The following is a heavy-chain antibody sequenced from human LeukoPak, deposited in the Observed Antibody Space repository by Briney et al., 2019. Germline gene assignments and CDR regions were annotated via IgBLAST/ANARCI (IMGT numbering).Heavy chain of an antibody. V-gene: IGHV4-39*07. Sequence: SETLSLTCTVSGGSISSSSYYWGWIRQPPGKGLEWIGSIYYSGSTNYNPSLKSRVTISVDTSKNQFSLKLSSVTAADTAVYYCARGEGGYSGYDYVTGWFDPWGQGTLVTVSS. CDR3: ARGEGGYSGYDYVTGWFDP. CDR1: GGSISSSSYY. D-gene: IGHD5-12*01. J-gene: IGHJ5*02. CDR2: IYYSGST.